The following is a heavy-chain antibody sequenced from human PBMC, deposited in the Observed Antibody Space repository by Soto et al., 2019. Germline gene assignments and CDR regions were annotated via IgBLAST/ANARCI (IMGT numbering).Heavy chain of an antibody. V-gene: IGHV5-51*01. Sequence: EVQLVQSGAEVKKPGESLKISCKSSGYNFTNYWIGWVRQMPGKGLEWMGIIYPGDSDTRYSPSFQGQVTISADKSISTAYLQWSSLKASDTAIYYCARHPRYCFGGICEYGPGFDPWGQGTLVTVSS. D-gene: IGHD2-15*01. J-gene: IGHJ5*02. CDR1: GYNFTNYW. CDR2: IYPGDSDT. CDR3: ARHPRYCFGGICEYGPGFDP.